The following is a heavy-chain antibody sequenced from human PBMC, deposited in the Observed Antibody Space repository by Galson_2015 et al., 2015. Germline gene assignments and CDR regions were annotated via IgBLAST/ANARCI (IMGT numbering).Heavy chain of an antibody. CDR1: GGTFSSYA. CDR2: IIPIFGTA. Sequence: SVKVSCKASGGTFSSYAISWVRQAPGQGLEWMGGIIPIFGTANYAQKFQGRVTITADESTSTAYMELSSLRSEDTAVYYCARASEGYDSSGYYFAGVYYMDVWGKGTTVTVSS. J-gene: IGHJ6*03. V-gene: IGHV1-69*13. D-gene: IGHD3-22*01. CDR3: ARASEGYDSSGYYFAGVYYMDV.